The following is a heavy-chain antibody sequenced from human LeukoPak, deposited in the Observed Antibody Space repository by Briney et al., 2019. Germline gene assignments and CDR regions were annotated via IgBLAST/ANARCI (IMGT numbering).Heavy chain of an antibody. CDR3: ASGRGTTDKDY. Sequence: GGSLRLSCAASGFTVSSNFMSWVHQAPGKGLVWVSRICSDGSFSSDADSVKGRFTISGDNAKKTLYLKMNSLRAEDPAVYSCASGRGTTDKDYWGQGALVTVSS. D-gene: IGHD1-7*01. CDR1: GFTVSSNF. CDR2: ICSDGSFS. J-gene: IGHJ4*02. V-gene: IGHV3-74*01.